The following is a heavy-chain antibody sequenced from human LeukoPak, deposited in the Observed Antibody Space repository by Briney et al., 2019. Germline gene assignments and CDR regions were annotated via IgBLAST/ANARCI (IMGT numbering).Heavy chain of an antibody. CDR3: ARDSSSWYVSEH. V-gene: IGHV3-20*04. D-gene: IGHD6-13*01. CDR2: INWNGGST. CDR1: GFTFSSYW. Sequence: PGGSLRLSCAASGFTFSSYWMYWVRQAPGKGLEWVSGINWNGGSTGYADSVKGRFTISRDNAKNSLYLQMNSLRAEDTALYYCARDSSSWYVSEHWGQGTLVTVSS. J-gene: IGHJ1*01.